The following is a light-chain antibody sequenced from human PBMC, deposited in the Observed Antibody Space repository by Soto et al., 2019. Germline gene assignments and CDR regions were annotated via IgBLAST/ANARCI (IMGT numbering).Light chain of an antibody. CDR3: SSYTSSSTPHYV. V-gene: IGLV2-14*01. J-gene: IGLJ1*01. CDR2: DVS. Sequence: SVLTQPAPLSGSPGQSITLSCTGTSSDVGGYNYVSWYQQHPGKAPKLMIYDVSNRPSGVSNRFSGSKSGNTASLTISGLQAEDEADYYCSSYTSSSTPHYVFGTGTKVTVL. CDR1: SSDVGGYNY.